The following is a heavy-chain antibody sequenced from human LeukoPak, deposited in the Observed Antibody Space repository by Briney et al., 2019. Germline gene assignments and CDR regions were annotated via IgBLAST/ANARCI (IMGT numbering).Heavy chain of an antibody. CDR2: INTDGSTT. D-gene: IGHD5-24*01. V-gene: IGHV3-74*01. Sequence: GGSLRLSCAASGFTFSYYWMHWVRQAPGKGLVWVSRINTDGSTTNYADSVKGRFITSRDNSKNTLYLQMNSLRVEDTAVYYCARDLDDYNDFPPIFQYWGQGTQVIVSS. CDR3: ARDLDDYNDFPPIFQY. J-gene: IGHJ1*01. CDR1: GFTFSYYW.